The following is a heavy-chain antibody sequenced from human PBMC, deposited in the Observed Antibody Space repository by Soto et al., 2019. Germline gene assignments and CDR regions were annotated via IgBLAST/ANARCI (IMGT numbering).Heavy chain of an antibody. J-gene: IGHJ6*03. CDR2: IKHDGSKK. CDR3: AKDGDYGDYDALGHYYYMDV. V-gene: IGHV3-7*05. D-gene: IGHD4-17*01. Sequence: PGGSLRLSCVASGLTFSTYWMTWVRQAPGKGLEWVANIKHDGSKKYYADSVKGRFTISRDNAKNTLYLQMNSLRAEDTAVYYCAKDGDYGDYDALGHYYYMDVWGKGTTVTVSS. CDR1: GLTFSTYW.